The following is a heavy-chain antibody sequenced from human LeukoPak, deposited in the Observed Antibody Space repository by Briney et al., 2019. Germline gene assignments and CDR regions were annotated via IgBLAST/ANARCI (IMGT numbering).Heavy chain of an antibody. CDR3: VRSDDFWSGYYRY. D-gene: IGHD3-3*01. J-gene: IGHJ4*02. CDR1: GGSISSSDYY. V-gene: IGHV4-39*07. Sequence: SETLSLTCTVSGGSISSSDYYWGWIRQPPGKGLEWIGSIYYSVTTYYNPSLKSRVTISVDTSKNQFSLKLSSVTAADTAVYYCVRSDDFWSGYYRYWGQGTLVTVSS. CDR2: IYYSVTT.